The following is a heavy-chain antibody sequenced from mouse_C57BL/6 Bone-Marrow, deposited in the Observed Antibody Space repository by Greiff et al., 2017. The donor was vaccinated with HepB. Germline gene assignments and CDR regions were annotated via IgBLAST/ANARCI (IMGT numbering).Heavy chain of an antibody. Sequence: EVHLVESGEGLVKPGGSLKLSCAASGFTFSSYAMSWVRQTPEKRLEWVAYISSGGDYIYYSDTVKGRFTISRDNARHTLYLQMSSLKSEDTAMYYCTRDRGLDFDYWGKGTTLTVSS. CDR2: ISSGGDYI. D-gene: IGHD2-14*01. CDR3: TRDRGLDFDY. J-gene: IGHJ2*01. V-gene: IGHV5-9-1*02. CDR1: GFTFSSYA.